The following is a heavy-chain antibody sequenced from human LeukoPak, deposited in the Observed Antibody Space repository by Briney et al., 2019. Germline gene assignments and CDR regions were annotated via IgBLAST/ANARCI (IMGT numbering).Heavy chain of an antibody. Sequence: SETLSLTCTVSGGSISSSSYYWGWIRQPPAKGLEWIGSIYYSGSTYYKPSLKSRVTISVDTSKNQFSLKLSSVTAADTAVYYCLQRHVLRYFDWLKLDAFDIWGQGTMVTVSS. CDR2: IYYSGST. CDR3: LQRHVLRYFDWLKLDAFDI. V-gene: IGHV4-39*01. CDR1: GGSISSSSYY. D-gene: IGHD3-9*01. J-gene: IGHJ3*02.